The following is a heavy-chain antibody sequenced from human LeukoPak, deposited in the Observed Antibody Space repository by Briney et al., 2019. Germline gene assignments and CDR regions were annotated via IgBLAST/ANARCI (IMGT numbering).Heavy chain of an antibody. CDR1: GFTVSSNY. D-gene: IGHD2-2*01. CDR2: IYSGGST. J-gene: IGHJ4*02. Sequence: QPGGSLRLSCAASGFTVSSNYMSWVRQAPGKWLEWVSVIYSGGSTYYADSVKGRFTISRDNSKNTLYLQMNSLRAEDTAVYYCARDPSVPAVRPGYPPDYWGQGTLVTVSS. V-gene: IGHV3-66*02. CDR3: ARDPSVPAVRPGYPPDY.